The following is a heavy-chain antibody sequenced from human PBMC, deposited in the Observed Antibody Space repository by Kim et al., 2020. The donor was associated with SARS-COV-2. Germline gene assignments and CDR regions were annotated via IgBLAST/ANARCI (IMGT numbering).Heavy chain of an antibody. V-gene: IGHV3-48*03. CDR3: ARDYALVALVTVVHYGMDV. J-gene: IGHJ6*02. D-gene: IGHD2-2*01. Sequence: KGRFPISRDNAKNSLYLHMNSLRAEDTAVYYCARDYALVALVTVVHYGMDVWGQGTTVTVSS.